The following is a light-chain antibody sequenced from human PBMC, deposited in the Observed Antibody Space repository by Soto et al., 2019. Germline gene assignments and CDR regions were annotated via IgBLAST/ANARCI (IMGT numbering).Light chain of an antibody. Sequence: QSVLTQPASVSGSPGQSITISCTGTNSDVGGYNYVSWYQQHPGKAPKLMIYEVSHRPSGVSNRFSGSKSDNTASLTISGLQAADEAAYYCSSYTAISTLYVFGTGTKVTVL. CDR1: NSDVGGYNY. CDR2: EVS. V-gene: IGLV2-14*01. J-gene: IGLJ1*01. CDR3: SSYTAISTLYV.